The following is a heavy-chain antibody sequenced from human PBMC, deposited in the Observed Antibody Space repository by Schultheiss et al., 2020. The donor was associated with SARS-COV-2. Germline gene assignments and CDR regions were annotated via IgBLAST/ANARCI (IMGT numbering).Heavy chain of an antibody. V-gene: IGHV4-39*01. D-gene: IGHD6-19*01. CDR3: ARVGASGWWDFDY. CDR1: GGSISSSTYY. Sequence: SETLSLTCTVSGGSISSSTYYWGWIRQHPGKGLEWIGYIYYSGSTYYNPSLKSRVTISVDTSKNQFSLKLSSVTAADTAVYYCARVGASGWWDFDYWGQGTLVTVSS. J-gene: IGHJ4*02. CDR2: IYYSGST.